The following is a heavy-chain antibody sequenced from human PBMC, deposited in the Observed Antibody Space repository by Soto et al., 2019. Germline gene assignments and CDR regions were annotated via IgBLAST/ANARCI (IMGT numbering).Heavy chain of an antibody. J-gene: IGHJ4*02. D-gene: IGHD1-26*01. CDR1: GFTFSSYA. CDR3: AKTPSISGSYYFDY. Sequence: EVQLLESGGGLVQPGGSLSLSCAASGFTFSSYAMSWVRQAPGKGLEWVSAISGSGGSTYYADSVKGRFTISRDNSKTTLYLQMNSLRAEDTAVYYCAKTPSISGSYYFDYWGQGTLVTVSS. CDR2: ISGSGGST. V-gene: IGHV3-23*01.